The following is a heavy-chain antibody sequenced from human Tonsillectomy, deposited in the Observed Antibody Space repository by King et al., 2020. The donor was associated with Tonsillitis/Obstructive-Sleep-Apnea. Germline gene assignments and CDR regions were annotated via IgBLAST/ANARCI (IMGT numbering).Heavy chain of an antibody. CDR2: ITVYNGYT. Sequence: QLVQSGAEVKKPGASVKVSCKASGYTFISYGINWVRQAPGQGLEWMGCITVYNGYTNYAQKFQGRVTMTTDTSTSTAYMEVRSLRSDDTAVYYCARGGSYGSSSTWDAPDYWGQGTLVTVSS. CDR1: GYTFISYG. D-gene: IGHD6-13*01. V-gene: IGHV1-18*01. CDR3: ARGGSYGSSSTWDAPDY. J-gene: IGHJ4*02.